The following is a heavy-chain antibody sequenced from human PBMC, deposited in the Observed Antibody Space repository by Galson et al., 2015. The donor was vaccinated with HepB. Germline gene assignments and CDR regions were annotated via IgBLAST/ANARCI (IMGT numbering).Heavy chain of an antibody. Sequence: SLRLSCAASGFTFSSYSMNWVRQAPGKGLEWVSSISSSSSYIYYADSVKGRFTISRDNAKNSLYLQMNSLRAEDTAVYYCARGFSSGWTRNDSWGQGTLVTVSS. CDR3: ARGFSSGWTRNDS. V-gene: IGHV3-21*01. CDR2: ISSSSSYI. CDR1: GFTFSSYS. D-gene: IGHD6-19*01. J-gene: IGHJ4*02.